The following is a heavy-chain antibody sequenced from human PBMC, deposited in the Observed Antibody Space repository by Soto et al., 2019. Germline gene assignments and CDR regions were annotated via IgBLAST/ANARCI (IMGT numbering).Heavy chain of an antibody. Sequence: PXGSLRVSCSASRFTFSSYAMHWVRQAPGKGLEYVSAISSNGGSTYYADSVKGRFTISRDNSKNTLYLQMSSLRAEDTAVYYCVKDGKADDAAAGAPVDIWGQGTMVTVSS. J-gene: IGHJ3*02. CDR3: VKDGKADDAAAGAPVDI. CDR1: RFTFSSYA. D-gene: IGHD6-13*01. CDR2: ISSNGGST. V-gene: IGHV3-64D*06.